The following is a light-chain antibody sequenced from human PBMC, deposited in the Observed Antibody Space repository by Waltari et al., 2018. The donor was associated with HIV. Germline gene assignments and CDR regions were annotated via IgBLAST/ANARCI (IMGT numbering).Light chain of an antibody. J-gene: IGLJ2*01. CDR2: DDN. Sequence: NFMLTQPHSVSESTGKTVTISCTRSSGSIARNYVQWFQQRPGSSPTTVIFDDNRRPSWLPARFSGSIDMSSNSSSLTISGLKTDDEADYYCQSFDSSSVVFGGGTKLTVL. V-gene: IGLV6-57*01. CDR1: SGSIARNY. CDR3: QSFDSSSVV.